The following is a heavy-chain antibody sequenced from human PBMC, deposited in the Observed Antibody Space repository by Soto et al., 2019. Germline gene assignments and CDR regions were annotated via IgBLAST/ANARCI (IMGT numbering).Heavy chain of an antibody. CDR1: GGSFSGYY. J-gene: IGHJ5*02. CDR2: INHSGST. V-gene: IGHV4-34*01. Sequence: SETLSLPCAVYGGSFSGYYWSWIRQPPGKGLEWIGEINHSGSTNYNPSLKSRVTISVDTSKNQFSLTLSSVTAADTAVYYCARLLGKPVAGTPTYNCFDPWGQVTLITVSS. D-gene: IGHD6-19*01. CDR3: ARLLGKPVAGTPTYNCFDP.